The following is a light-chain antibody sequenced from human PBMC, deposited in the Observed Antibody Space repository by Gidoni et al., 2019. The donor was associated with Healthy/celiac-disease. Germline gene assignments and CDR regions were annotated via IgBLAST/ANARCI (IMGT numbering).Light chain of an antibody. CDR3: QPYNNWPPIT. CDR1: QSVSSN. V-gene: IGKV3D-15*01. CDR2: GAS. Sequence: EIVMTQYPATLSVSPGERATLSCRASQSVSSNLAWYQQKPGQAPRLLIYGASTRATGIPARFSGSGSGTEFTLTISSLQSEDFAVYYCQPYNNWPPITFGPGTKVDIK. J-gene: IGKJ3*01.